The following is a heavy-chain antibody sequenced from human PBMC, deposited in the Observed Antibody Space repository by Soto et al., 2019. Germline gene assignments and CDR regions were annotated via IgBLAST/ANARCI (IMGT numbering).Heavy chain of an antibody. Sequence: QVQLVQSGAEVKKPGASVKVSCKASGYSFISYGINWVRQAPGQGLEWMGWINAYNGYTNCAQKLQGRVTLTADTSTSTAYMELRSLRSDDTAVYFCARDDCTNGVCYIGYWGQGTLVTVSS. CDR1: GYSFISYG. CDR2: INAYNGYT. D-gene: IGHD2-8*01. V-gene: IGHV1-18*04. CDR3: ARDDCTNGVCYIGY. J-gene: IGHJ4*02.